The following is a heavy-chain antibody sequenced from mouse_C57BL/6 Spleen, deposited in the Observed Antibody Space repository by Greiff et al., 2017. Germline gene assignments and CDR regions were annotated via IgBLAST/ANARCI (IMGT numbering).Heavy chain of an antibody. Sequence: EVQGVESGGGLVKPGGSLKLSCAASGFTFSSYAMSWVRQTPEKRLEWVATISDGGSYTYYPDNVKGRFTISRDNAKNNLYLQMSHLKSEDTAMYYCARERDGNDAMDYWGQGTSVTVSS. D-gene: IGHD2-1*01. CDR3: ARERDGNDAMDY. CDR1: GFTFSSYA. CDR2: ISDGGSYT. J-gene: IGHJ4*01. V-gene: IGHV5-4*01.